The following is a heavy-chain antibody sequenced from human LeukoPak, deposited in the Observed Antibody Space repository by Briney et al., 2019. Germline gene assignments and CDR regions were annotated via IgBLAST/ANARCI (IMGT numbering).Heavy chain of an antibody. V-gene: IGHV3-30*18. CDR1: GFTVSSYG. CDR2: ISNDGSKK. Sequence: AGGSLRLSCAASGFTVSSYGMTWVRQAPGKGLEWVGVISNDGSKKYYADSVKGRFTISRDSSKNTLFLQMNSLSAEDTAVYYCAKTKDYSSGLDALDIWGQGTMVTVSS. J-gene: IGHJ3*02. D-gene: IGHD5-18*01. CDR3: AKTKDYSSGLDALDI.